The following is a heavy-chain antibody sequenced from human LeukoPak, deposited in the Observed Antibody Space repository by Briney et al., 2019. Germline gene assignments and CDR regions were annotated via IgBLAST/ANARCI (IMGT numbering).Heavy chain of an antibody. D-gene: IGHD2/OR15-2a*01. V-gene: IGHV3-15*01. CDR1: GFSFMNAW. CDR2: IKSNADGGTP. Sequence: KAGGSLRLSCAASGFSFMNAWMIWVRQAPGKGLEWVSRIKSNADGGTPDYAAPARGRFTISRDDSKNTLYLQMNSLKTEDTAVYYCTTFYHEYSPYWGRGTLVTVSS. J-gene: IGHJ4*02. CDR3: TTFYHEYSPY.